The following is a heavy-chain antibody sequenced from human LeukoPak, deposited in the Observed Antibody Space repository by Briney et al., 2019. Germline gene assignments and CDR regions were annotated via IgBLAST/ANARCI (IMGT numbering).Heavy chain of an antibody. CDR1: GGSISSSSYY. CDR2: IYYSGST. V-gene: IGHV4-39*07. J-gene: IGHJ4*02. Sequence: PSETLSLTCTVSGGSISSSSYYWGWIRQPPGKGLEWIGSIYYSGSTYYNPSLKSRVTISVDTSKNQFSLKLSSVTAADTAVYYCARGGLSYGRYWGQGTLVTVSS. D-gene: IGHD5-18*01. CDR3: ARGGLSYGRY.